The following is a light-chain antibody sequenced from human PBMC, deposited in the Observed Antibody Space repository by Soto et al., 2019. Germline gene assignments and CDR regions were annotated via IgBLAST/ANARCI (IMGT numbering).Light chain of an antibody. CDR2: KAS. CDR3: QQYNSYPWT. J-gene: IGKJ1*01. CDR1: QSITNW. Sequence: DIQMTQSPSTLSASVGDRVNITCRASQSITNWLAWYQQKPGKAPKVLIYKASSLESGVPSRFSGSGSGTEFTLTISSLQPDDFATYYCQQYNSYPWTFGQGTKVEIK. V-gene: IGKV1-5*03.